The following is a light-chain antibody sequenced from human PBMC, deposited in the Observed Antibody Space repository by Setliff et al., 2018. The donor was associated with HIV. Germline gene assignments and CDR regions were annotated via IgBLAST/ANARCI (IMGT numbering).Light chain of an antibody. Sequence: QSALTQPPSVSGSPGQSVTISCTGTSSDVGSSNRVSWYQQPPGTVPRLMIYEVSSRPSGVPDRFSGPKSGNTASLTISGLQAEDEADYYCSSRTSSSTPYVFGTGTKVTVL. V-gene: IGLV2-18*02. CDR2: EVS. J-gene: IGLJ1*01. CDR3: SSRTSSSTPYV. CDR1: SSDVGSSNR.